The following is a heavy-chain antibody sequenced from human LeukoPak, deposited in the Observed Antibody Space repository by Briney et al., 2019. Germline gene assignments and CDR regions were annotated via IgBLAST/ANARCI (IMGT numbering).Heavy chain of an antibody. D-gene: IGHD6-19*01. V-gene: IGHV3-11*01. CDR2: ISSSGSTI. J-gene: IGHJ4*02. Sequence: GGSLRLSCAASGFTFSDYYMSWIRQAPGKGLEWVSYISSSGSTIYYADSVKGRFTISRDNAKNSLYLQMNSLRAEDTDVYYCAREAVAGTLDFDYWGQGTLVTVSS. CDR3: AREAVAGTLDFDY. CDR1: GFTFSDYY.